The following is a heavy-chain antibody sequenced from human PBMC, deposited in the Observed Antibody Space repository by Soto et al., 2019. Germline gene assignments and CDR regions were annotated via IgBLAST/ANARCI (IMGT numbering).Heavy chain of an antibody. V-gene: IGHV4-59*01. J-gene: IGHJ4*02. CDR1: GGSISSYY. D-gene: IGHD5-12*01. CDR3: LVATIQGGSPY. CDR2: IYYSGST. Sequence: SETLSLTCTVSGGSISSYYWSWIRQPPGKGLEWIGYIYYSGSTNYNPSLKSRVTISVDTSKNQFSLKLSSVTAADTAVYYCLVATIQGGSPYWGQGTLVTVSS.